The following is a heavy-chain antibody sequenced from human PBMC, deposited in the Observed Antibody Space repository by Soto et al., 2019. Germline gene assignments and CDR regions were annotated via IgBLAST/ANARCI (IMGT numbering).Heavy chain of an antibody. CDR2: ISAYNGNT. V-gene: IGHV1-18*04. D-gene: IGHD6-19*01. CDR3: ARDFLSDSTGWSPSDY. J-gene: IGHJ4*02. CDR1: GYPFTSYG. Sequence: DSVKDCCKASGYPFTSYGISWVRQVPGQGLEWMGWISAYNGNTNYAQKLQGRVTMTTDTSTSTAYMELRSLRSDDTAVYYCARDFLSDSTGWSPSDYWGQGTLVTVSS.